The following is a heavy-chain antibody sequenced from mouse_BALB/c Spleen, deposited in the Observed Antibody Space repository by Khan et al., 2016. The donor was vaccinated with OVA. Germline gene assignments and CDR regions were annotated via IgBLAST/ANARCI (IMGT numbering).Heavy chain of an antibody. CDR3: ARFDGSRAFDC. CDR1: VSSITSAYS. D-gene: IGHD1-1*01. Sequence: EVQLQESGPDLVKPSQSLSLTCTVTVSSITSAYSWHWVRQFPGNKLEWMGYIHSSGVTNYNPSLKSRVSISRDTSKNQFFLQLNSVTTEDTATYYCARFDGSRAFDCWGQGSTLTVSA. CDR2: IHSSGVT. J-gene: IGHJ2*01. V-gene: IGHV3-1*02.